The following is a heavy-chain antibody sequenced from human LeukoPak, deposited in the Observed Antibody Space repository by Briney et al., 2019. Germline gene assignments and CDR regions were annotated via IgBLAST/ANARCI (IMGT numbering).Heavy chain of an antibody. V-gene: IGHV4-59*01. CDR3: ARGKVWFGELYVDY. D-gene: IGHD3-10*01. Sequence: SETLSLTCTVSGGSLSSYYWSWIRQPPGKGLEWIGYIYYSVNTNYNPSLKSRVTISVDTSKNQLSLKLTSVTAADTAVYYCARGKVWFGELYVDYWGQGTLVTVSS. J-gene: IGHJ4*02. CDR1: GGSLSSYY. CDR2: IYYSVNT.